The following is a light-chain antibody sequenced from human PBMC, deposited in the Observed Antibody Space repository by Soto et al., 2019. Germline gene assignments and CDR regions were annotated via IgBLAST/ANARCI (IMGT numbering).Light chain of an antibody. Sequence: QSVLTQPASVSGSPGQSITISCTGTSSDVGGYKYVSWYQQHPGKAPKLMIYEVSNRPSGVSNRFSGSKSGNTASLTISGLPAEDEADYYCSSYTSSSTLPYVFGTGTKLTVL. CDR1: SSDVGGYKY. CDR2: EVS. V-gene: IGLV2-14*01. CDR3: SSYTSSSTLPYV. J-gene: IGLJ1*01.